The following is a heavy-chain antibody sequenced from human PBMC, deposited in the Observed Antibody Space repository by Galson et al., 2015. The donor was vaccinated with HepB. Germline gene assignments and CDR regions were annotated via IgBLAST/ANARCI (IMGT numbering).Heavy chain of an antibody. Sequence: SLRLSCAASGFAFSSYAMNWVRQAPGKGLEWISYIRGGDSTTFYADSVQGRFTISRDSAKNSLYLQMNSLRAEDTAVYYRARESGSGSYYNHWGQGTLVTVSS. CDR2: IRGGDSTT. CDR1: GFAFSSYA. J-gene: IGHJ4*02. CDR3: ARESGSGSYYNH. D-gene: IGHD3-10*01. V-gene: IGHV3-48*04.